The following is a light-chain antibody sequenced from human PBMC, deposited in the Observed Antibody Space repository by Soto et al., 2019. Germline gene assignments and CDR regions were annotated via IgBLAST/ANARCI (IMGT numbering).Light chain of an antibody. CDR2: GPS. CDR1: QSVSSY. Sequence: EIVMMQSPATLSVSPGERATLSCRASQSVSSYLAWYQQKPGQAPRLLIYGPSTRATGIPARFSGSGSGTEFTLTISSLQSEDFAVYYCQQYNNWPGWTFGQGTKVEIK. CDR3: QQYNNWPGWT. J-gene: IGKJ1*01. V-gene: IGKV3-15*01.